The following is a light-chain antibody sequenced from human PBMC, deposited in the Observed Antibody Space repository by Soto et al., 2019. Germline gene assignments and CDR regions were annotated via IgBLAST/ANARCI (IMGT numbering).Light chain of an antibody. CDR3: QQYYSTPRT. J-gene: IGKJ1*01. V-gene: IGKV4-1*01. CDR2: WAS. CDR1: QSVVYSSNNKNY. Sequence: DIVMTQSPDSLAVSLGERATINCKSSQSVVYSSNNKNYLAWYQQRPGQPPKLLIYWASTRESGVPDRFSGSGYGTDFTLTISSLQAEDVAVYYCQQYYSTPRTFGQGTKVEIK.